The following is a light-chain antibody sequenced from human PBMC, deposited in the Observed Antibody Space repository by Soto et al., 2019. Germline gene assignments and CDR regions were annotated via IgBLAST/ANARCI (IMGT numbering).Light chain of an antibody. CDR1: GSDVGGYKF. Sequence: QSALTQPASVSASPGQSITISCTGTGSDVGGYKFVSWYQHHPGKAPKLMIYEVNNRPSGVSNRFSGSKSGNTASLTISGLQAEDEADYYCSSYSSSSILVFGTGTKLTVL. J-gene: IGLJ1*01. CDR2: EVN. V-gene: IGLV2-14*01. CDR3: SSYSSSSILV.